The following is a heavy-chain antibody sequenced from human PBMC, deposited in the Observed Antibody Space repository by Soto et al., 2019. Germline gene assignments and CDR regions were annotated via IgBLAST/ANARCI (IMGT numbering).Heavy chain of an antibody. Sequence: EVQLLESGGGLVQPGGSLRLSCAASGFSFETCAMSWVRQAPGKGLEWVGHISWDGYSIGYGGSVRGRFTISRDNAKNTLYLQMNSLRPEDTALYYCARSWSGSTSGRVDVWGQGTTVTVSS. CDR1: GFSFETCA. J-gene: IGHJ6*02. D-gene: IGHD3-3*01. CDR2: ISWDGYSI. V-gene: IGHV3-20*04. CDR3: ARSWSGSTSGRVDV.